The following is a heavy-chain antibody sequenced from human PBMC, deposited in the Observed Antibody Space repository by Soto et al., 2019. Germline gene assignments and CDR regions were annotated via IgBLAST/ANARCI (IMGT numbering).Heavy chain of an antibody. CDR1: GGAISGYY. J-gene: IGHJ5*02. Sequence: WETLSLTCTVSGGAISGYYWTWIRQPAGKGLEWIGRIYSSGSTKYNPSLKSRVTMSLDTSKNQFSLRLTSVTAADTAVYYCARGRRFSDWFDPWGQGTLVTVSS. D-gene: IGHD3-3*01. CDR3: ARGRRFSDWFDP. CDR2: IYSSGST. V-gene: IGHV4-4*07.